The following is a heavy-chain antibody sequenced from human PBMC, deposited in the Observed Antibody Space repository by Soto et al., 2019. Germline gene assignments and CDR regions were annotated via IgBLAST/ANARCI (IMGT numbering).Heavy chain of an antibody. Sequence: PWGSLRLSCAASGFTFSSYAMHWFRQSPGKGLEWMAVISYDGSNKYYADSVKDRFTISRDNSKNTLYLQMNSLRAEDTAVYYCARDSGYYDFWSGYYTEYYYYGMDVWGQGTTVTVSS. D-gene: IGHD3-3*01. J-gene: IGHJ6*02. CDR1: GFTFSSYA. CDR3: ARDSGYYDFWSGYYTEYYYYGMDV. V-gene: IGHV3-30-3*01. CDR2: ISYDGSNK.